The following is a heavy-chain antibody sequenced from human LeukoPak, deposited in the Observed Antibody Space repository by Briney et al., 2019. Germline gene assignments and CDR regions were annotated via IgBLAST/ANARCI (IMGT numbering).Heavy chain of an antibody. Sequence: GGSLRLSCAASGFTFDDYAMNWVRQAPGKGLEWVSYISSSSSTIYYADSVKGRFTISGDNAKNSLYLQMNSLRAEDTAVYYCARDRRAFDYWGQGTLVTVSS. V-gene: IGHV3-48*04. CDR3: ARDRRAFDY. J-gene: IGHJ4*02. CDR1: GFTFDDYA. CDR2: ISSSSSTI.